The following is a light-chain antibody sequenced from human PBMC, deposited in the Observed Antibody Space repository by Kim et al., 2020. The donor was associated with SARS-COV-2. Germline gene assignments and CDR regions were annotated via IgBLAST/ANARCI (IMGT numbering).Light chain of an antibody. J-gene: IGKJ4*01. Sequence: EIVLTQSPGTLSLSPGERATLSCRASQIVGNNYLAWYQQSPGQAPRLLVYDASNRATGIPDRFSGSGSGTDFTLIISGLDPEDVAVYYCQQYAHSPLTFGGGTKVDIK. CDR3: QQYAHSPLT. CDR1: QIVGNNY. CDR2: DAS. V-gene: IGKV3-20*01.